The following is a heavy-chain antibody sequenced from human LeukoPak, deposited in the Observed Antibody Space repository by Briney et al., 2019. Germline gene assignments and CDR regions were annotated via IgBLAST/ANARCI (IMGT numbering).Heavy chain of an antibody. CDR3: AKTAYCSSTSCYRRYYMDV. Sequence: GGSLRLSCAASGFTFSSYGMHWVRQAPGKGLEWVAFIRYDGSNKYYADSVKGRFTISRDNSKNTLYLQMNSLRAEDTAVYYCAKTAYCSSTSCYRRYYMDVWGKGTTVTVSS. CDR2: IRYDGSNK. V-gene: IGHV3-30*02. D-gene: IGHD2-2*01. J-gene: IGHJ6*03. CDR1: GFTFSSYG.